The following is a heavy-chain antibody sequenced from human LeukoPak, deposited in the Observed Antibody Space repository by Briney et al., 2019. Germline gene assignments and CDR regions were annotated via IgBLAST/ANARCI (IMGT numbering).Heavy chain of an antibody. CDR1: GGSISSYY. J-gene: IGHJ5*02. D-gene: IGHD2-2*01. CDR3: ARAQSRYCSSASCFLNWFDP. CDR2: IYYSGST. Sequence: SETLSLTCTVSGGSISSYYWSWIRQPPGKGLEWIGYIYYSGSTYYNPSLKSRVTVSVDTSKNQFSLKLSSVTAADTAVYYCARAQSRYCSSASCFLNWFDPWGQGTLVTVSS. V-gene: IGHV4-59*08.